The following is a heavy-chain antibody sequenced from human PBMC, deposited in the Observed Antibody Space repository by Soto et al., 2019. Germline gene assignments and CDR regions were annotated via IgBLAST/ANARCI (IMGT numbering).Heavy chain of an antibody. J-gene: IGHJ4*02. D-gene: IGHD6-19*01. CDR3: ARTVAGYFDS. CDR1: GYTFTSSG. Sequence: QVPLVQSGAEVKKPGASVKVSCKASGYTFTSSGISWVRQAPGQGPEWMGWISTYNGDTNYAQKFQCRLTMTTDTSTSTAYMVLRSLRSDDRAVYYCARTVAGYFDSWGQGTLVTVSS. V-gene: IGHV1-18*01. CDR2: ISTYNGDT.